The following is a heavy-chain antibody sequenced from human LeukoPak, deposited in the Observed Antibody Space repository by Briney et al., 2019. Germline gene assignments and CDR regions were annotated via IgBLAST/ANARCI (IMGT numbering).Heavy chain of an antibody. CDR3: AIMTTVTSFDY. CDR1: GFTFSSYW. Sequence: GGSLRLSCVASGFTFSSYWMSWVRQTPGKGLEWVANIKQDGSEKNYVDSVKGRFTISRDNSKNTLYLQMNSLRAEDTAVYYCAIMTTVTSFDYWGQGTLVTVSS. D-gene: IGHD4-17*01. CDR2: IKQDGSEK. V-gene: IGHV3-7*03. J-gene: IGHJ4*02.